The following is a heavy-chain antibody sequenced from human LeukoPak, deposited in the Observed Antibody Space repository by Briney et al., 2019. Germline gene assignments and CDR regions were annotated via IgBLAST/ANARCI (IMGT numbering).Heavy chain of an antibody. Sequence: SETLSLTCAVYGGSFSGYYWNWIRQSLGKGLEWIGEINHSGSTNYNPSLKSRVTMSVDTSQKQFSLRLTSVRAADTAVYYCARGRYLTTLGGAAAGFLDYWGQGTVVTVSS. V-gene: IGHV4-34*01. CDR2: INHSGST. CDR1: GGSFSGYY. J-gene: IGHJ4*02. CDR3: ARGRYLTTLGGAAAGFLDY. D-gene: IGHD6-13*01.